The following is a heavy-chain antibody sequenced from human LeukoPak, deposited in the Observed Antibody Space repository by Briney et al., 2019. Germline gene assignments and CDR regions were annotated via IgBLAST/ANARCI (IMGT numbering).Heavy chain of an antibody. D-gene: IGHD3-16*01. CDR3: ARVLAYDYVWGSYYGGFDY. Sequence: PSETLSLTCTVSGYSISSGYYWGWIRQPPGKGLEWIGSIYHSGSTYYNPSLKSRVTISVDTSKNQFSLKLSSVTAADTAVYYCARVLAYDYVWGSYYGGFDYWGPGTLVSVSS. CDR2: IYHSGST. CDR1: GYSISSGYY. V-gene: IGHV4-38-2*02. J-gene: IGHJ4*02.